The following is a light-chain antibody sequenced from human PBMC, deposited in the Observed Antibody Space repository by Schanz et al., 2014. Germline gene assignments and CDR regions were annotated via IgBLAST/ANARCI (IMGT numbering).Light chain of an antibody. Sequence: QSVLTQPPSASGTPGQRVTISCSGSSSNIGSNPVNWYQQLPRAAPTLLIYTSDQRPSGVPDRFSGSKSGTSASLAISGLXXXXEAHYYCAAWDDSLNGHVVFGGGTKLTVL. CDR2: TSD. V-gene: IGLV1-44*01. CDR1: SSNIGSNP. CDR3: AAWDDSLNGHVV. J-gene: IGLJ2*01.